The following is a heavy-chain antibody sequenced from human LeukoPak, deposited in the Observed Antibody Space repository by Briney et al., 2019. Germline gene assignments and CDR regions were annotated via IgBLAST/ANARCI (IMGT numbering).Heavy chain of an antibody. J-gene: IGHJ4*02. CDR1: GYTFTSYG. CDR3: ARAAGIAVAGAVKY. Sequence: ASVKVSCKASGYTFTSYGISWVRQAPGQGLEWMGWINAYNGNTNYAQKLQGRVTMTTDTSTSTAYMELRSLRSDDTAVYYCARAAGIAVAGAVKYWGQGTLVTVSS. CDR2: INAYNGNT. D-gene: IGHD6-19*01. V-gene: IGHV1-18*01.